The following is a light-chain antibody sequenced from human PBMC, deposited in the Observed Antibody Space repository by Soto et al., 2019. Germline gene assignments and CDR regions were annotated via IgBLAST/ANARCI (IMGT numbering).Light chain of an antibody. J-gene: IGLJ3*02. CDR3: AAWDDSLNAWV. CDR2: SHD. CDR1: RSNVGRNS. Sequence: QAVVTQPPSASQTPGQRATISCSGSRSNVGRNSVSWYQHVPGTAPKLLIYSHDQRPSGVPDRISASRSGTAASLAISGLRSEDEAFYYCAAWDDSLNAWVFGGGTKVTVL. V-gene: IGLV1-44*01.